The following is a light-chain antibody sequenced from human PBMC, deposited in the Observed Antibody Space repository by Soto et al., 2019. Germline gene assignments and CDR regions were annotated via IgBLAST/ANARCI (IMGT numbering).Light chain of an antibody. CDR2: DVS. J-gene: IGLJ1*01. CDR3: SSYTTSSTYV. Sequence: QSVLTQPASVSGSPGQSVAISCTGTSSDVGSSNGVSWYQQPPGTAPKLMIYDVSNRPSGVPDRFSGSKSGNTASLTISGLQAEDEADYYCSSYTTSSTYVFGTGTKVNVL. CDR1: SSDVGSSNG. V-gene: IGLV2-18*02.